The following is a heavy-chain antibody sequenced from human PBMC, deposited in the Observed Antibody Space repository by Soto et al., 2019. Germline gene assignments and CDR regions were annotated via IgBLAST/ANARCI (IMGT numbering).Heavy chain of an antibody. CDR3: ARDSGVRGRTLDYYYMDV. CDR2: IYYSGST. J-gene: IGHJ6*03. Sequence: PSETLSLTCTVSGGSISSYYCSWIRQPPGKGLEWIGYIYYSGSTNYNPSLKSRVTISVDTSKNQFSLKLSSVTAADTAVYYCARDSGVRGRTLDYYYMDVWGKGTTVTVSS. CDR1: GGSISSYY. D-gene: IGHD3-10*01. V-gene: IGHV4-59*01.